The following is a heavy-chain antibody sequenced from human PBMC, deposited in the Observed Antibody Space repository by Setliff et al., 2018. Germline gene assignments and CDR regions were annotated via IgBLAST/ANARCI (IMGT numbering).Heavy chain of an antibody. CDR1: GASTTTYY. J-gene: IGHJ6*03. CDR3: ARMSGFQYMDV. Sequence: SETLSLTCAVSGASTTTYYWSWIRQPPGKGLEWIGYIFSGGSTKFNPPLKSRVTISLDTSKNQFSLSLSSVTAADTAVYYCARMSGFQYMDVWGKGTTVTVSS. V-gene: IGHV4-59*08. D-gene: IGHD3-3*01. CDR2: IFSGGST.